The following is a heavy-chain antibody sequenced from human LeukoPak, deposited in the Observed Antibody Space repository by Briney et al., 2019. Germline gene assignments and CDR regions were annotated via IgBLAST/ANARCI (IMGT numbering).Heavy chain of an antibody. D-gene: IGHD1-26*01. Sequence: GGSLRLSCAASGFTVSSNYMSWVRQAPGKGLEWVSVIYSGGSTYYADSVKGRFTISRDNAKNTLYVQMNSLRAEDTAVYYCARSRYSGSYVDYWGQGTLVTVSS. V-gene: IGHV3-66*01. J-gene: IGHJ4*02. CDR3: ARSRYSGSYVDY. CDR2: IYSGGST. CDR1: GFTVSSNY.